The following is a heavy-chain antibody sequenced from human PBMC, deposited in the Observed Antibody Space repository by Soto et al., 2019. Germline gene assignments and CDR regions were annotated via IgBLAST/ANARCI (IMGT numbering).Heavy chain of an antibody. CDR2: IIPIFGTA. CDR3: ARDRPVLRYFDWLLRYYYGMDV. CDR1: GGTLSSYA. D-gene: IGHD3-9*01. J-gene: IGHJ6*02. V-gene: IGHV1-69*13. Sequence: SVKVSCKASGGTLSSYAISWARQAPGTGLEWVGGIIPIFGTANHAQKFQGRVTITADESTSTAYMELSSLRSEDTAAYYCARDRPVLRYFDWLLRYYYGMDVWGQGTTVTVSS.